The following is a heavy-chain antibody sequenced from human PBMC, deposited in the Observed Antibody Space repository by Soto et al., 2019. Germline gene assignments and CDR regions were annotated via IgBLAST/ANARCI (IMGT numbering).Heavy chain of an antibody. CDR3: ATVRAWGKQAARPLDY. V-gene: IGHV3-66*01. J-gene: IGHJ4*02. D-gene: IGHD6-6*01. CDR2: IYSGGST. Sequence: GGSLRLSCAASGFTVSSNYMSWVRQAPGKGLEWVSVIYSGGSTYYADSVKGRFTISRDNSKNTLYLQMNSLRAEDTAVYYCATVRAWGKQAARPLDYWGQGTLVTVSS. CDR1: GFTVSSNY.